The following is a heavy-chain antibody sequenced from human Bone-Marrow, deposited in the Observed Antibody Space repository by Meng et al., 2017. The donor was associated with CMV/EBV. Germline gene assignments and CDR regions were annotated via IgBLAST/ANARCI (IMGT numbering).Heavy chain of an antibody. J-gene: IGHJ4*02. V-gene: IGHV3-23*03. Sequence: GESLKISCAASGFTFSSYAMSWVRQAPGKGLEWVSVIYSGGSSTYYADSVKGRFTISRDNSKNTLYLQMNSLRAEDTAVYYCAKETRGSIDYWGQGTLVTVSS. D-gene: IGHD3-10*01. CDR3: AKETRGSIDY. CDR1: GFTFSSYA. CDR2: IYSGGSST.